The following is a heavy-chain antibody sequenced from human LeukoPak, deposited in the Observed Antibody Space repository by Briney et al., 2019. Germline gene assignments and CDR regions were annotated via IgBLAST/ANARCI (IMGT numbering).Heavy chain of an antibody. V-gene: IGHV3-48*01. Sequence: GGSLRLSCEASGFAFGDYTMNWVRQAPGKGLEWVSYISTSSRTIYYADSVKGRFTISRDNAKNSLYLQMNSLRPDDTAVYYGARIGGKRDPDVDYWGQGILVTVSS. CDR3: ARIGGKRDPDVDY. J-gene: IGHJ4*02. CDR1: GFAFGDYT. D-gene: IGHD3-10*01. CDR2: ISTSSRTI.